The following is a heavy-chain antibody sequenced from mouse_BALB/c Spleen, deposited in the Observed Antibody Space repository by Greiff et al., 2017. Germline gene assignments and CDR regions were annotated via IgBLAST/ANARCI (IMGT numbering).Heavy chain of an antibody. CDR1: GFTFTDYY. CDR3: ARYGSSYDWYFDV. J-gene: IGHJ1*01. CDR2: IRNKANGYTT. D-gene: IGHD1-1*01. Sequence: DVQLVESGGGLVQPGGSLRLSCATSGFTFTDYYMSWVRQPPGKALEWLGFIRNKANGYTTEYSASVKGRFTISRDNSQSILYLQMNTLRAEDSATYCCARYGSSYDWYFDVWGAGTTVTVSA. V-gene: IGHV7-3*02.